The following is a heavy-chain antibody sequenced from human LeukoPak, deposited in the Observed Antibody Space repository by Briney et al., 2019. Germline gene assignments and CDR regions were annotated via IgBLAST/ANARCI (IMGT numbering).Heavy chain of an antibody. CDR2: IRYDGSNK. D-gene: IGHD3-10*01. CDR3: VKDLRMVARGNWFDP. Sequence: GGSLRLSWAASGFTFSSYGMHWVRQAAGKGLEWVAFIRYDGSNKYCADSVKGRFTISRDNSKNTLYLQMNSLRAEDTAVYYCVKDLRMVARGNWFDPWGQGTLVTVSS. V-gene: IGHV3-30*02. J-gene: IGHJ5*02. CDR1: GFTFSSYG.